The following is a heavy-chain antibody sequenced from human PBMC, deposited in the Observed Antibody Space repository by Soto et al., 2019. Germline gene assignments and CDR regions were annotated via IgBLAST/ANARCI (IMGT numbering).Heavy chain of an antibody. J-gene: IGHJ4*02. CDR2: LGVSDDR. Sequence: GGSLRLSCAASGFTLSLYTINWVRQAPGKGLEWVSSLGVSDDRFYADSVKGRFTISRDNAKNTLYLEMHGLRGEDTAVYYCARLTGIPESAPPEEDNWGQGTLVTVSS. D-gene: IGHD2-21*01. CDR3: ARLTGIPESAPPEEDN. CDR1: GFTLSLYT. V-gene: IGHV3-21*06.